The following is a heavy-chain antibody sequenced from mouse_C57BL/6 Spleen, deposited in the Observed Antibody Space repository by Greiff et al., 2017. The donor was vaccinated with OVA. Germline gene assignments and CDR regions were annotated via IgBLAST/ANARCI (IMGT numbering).Heavy chain of an antibody. Sequence: VKVVESGAELVRPGTSVKVSCKASGYAFTNYLIEWVKQRPGQGLEWIGVINPGSGGTNYNEKFKGKATLTADKSSSTAYMQLSSLTSEDSAVYFCARSLTTVVADYWGQGTTLTVSS. J-gene: IGHJ2*01. V-gene: IGHV1-54*01. CDR1: GYAFTNYL. CDR2: INPGSGGT. D-gene: IGHD1-1*01. CDR3: ARSLTTVVADY.